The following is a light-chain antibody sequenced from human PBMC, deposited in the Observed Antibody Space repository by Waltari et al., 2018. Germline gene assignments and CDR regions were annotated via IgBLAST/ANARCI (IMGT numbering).Light chain of an antibody. CDR3: ASYTNSGTFG. Sequence: QSALTQPASVSGSPGQSITISCTGTSSDVGGYNYVSWYQQHPGKAPQLMIYDVSKRPSGVSNRFSGAKSGNTASLTISGLQAEDEADYYCASYTNSGTFGFGGGTKLTVL. CDR2: DVS. CDR1: SSDVGGYNY. J-gene: IGLJ3*02. V-gene: IGLV2-14*03.